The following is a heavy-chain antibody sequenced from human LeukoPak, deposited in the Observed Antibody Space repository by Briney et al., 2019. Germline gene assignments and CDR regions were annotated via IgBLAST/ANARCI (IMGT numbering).Heavy chain of an antibody. CDR2: ISYDGSNK. J-gene: IGHJ3*02. CDR1: GFTFSSYA. V-gene: IGHV3-30-3*01. Sequence: GGSLRLSCAASGFTFSSYAMHWVRQAPGKGLEWVAVISYDGSNKYCADSVKGRFTISRDNSKNTLYLQMNSLRAEDTAVYYCATQGITIFGVVISADAFDIWGQGTMVTVSS. CDR3: ATQGITIFGVVISADAFDI. D-gene: IGHD3-3*01.